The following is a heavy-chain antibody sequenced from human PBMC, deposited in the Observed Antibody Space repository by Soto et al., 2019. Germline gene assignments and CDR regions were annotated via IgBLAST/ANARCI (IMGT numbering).Heavy chain of an antibody. Sequence: GGSLRLSCAASGFTFSSYGMHWVRQAPGKGLEWVAVISYDGSNKYYADSVKGRFTISRDNSKNTLYLQMNSLRAEDTAVYYCAKDHSSSWYMGRNYYGMDVWGQGTTVTVSS. CDR3: AKDHSSSWYMGRNYYGMDV. V-gene: IGHV3-30*18. J-gene: IGHJ6*02. CDR1: GFTFSSYG. D-gene: IGHD6-13*01. CDR2: ISYDGSNK.